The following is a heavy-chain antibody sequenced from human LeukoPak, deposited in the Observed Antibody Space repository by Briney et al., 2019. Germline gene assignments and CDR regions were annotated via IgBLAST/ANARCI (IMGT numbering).Heavy chain of an antibody. CDR1: GYTFTANF. V-gene: IGHV1-2*02. J-gene: IGHJ5*02. Sequence: GASVKVSCKPSGYTFTANFMHWVRQAPGQGLEWMGWNNPNSGGTNYAQNFQGRVTMTRDTSISTAYMELSRLRSDDTAVYYCARDYYGDSPPPNWFDPWGQGTLVTVSS. D-gene: IGHD4-17*01. CDR3: ARDYYGDSPPPNWFDP. CDR2: NNPNSGGT.